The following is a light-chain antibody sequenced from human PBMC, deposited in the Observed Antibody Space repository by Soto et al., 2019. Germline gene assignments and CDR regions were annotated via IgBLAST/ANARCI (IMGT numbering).Light chain of an antibody. CDR2: DVS. CDR1: QSARSS. V-gene: IGKV3-15*01. J-gene: IGKJ1*01. Sequence: EVVMTQSPATLSVSPGERATLSCRASQSARSSLGWYQQKPGQHPSLLIYDVSIRATGIPARFNGSGSGTEFNLTISGLQSEDFAVYECQQYDKWTRTFGQGTKVDIK. CDR3: QQYDKWTRT.